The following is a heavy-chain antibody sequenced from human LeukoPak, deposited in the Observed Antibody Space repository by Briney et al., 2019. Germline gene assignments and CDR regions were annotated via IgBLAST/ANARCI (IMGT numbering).Heavy chain of an antibody. CDR3: ARDYDFWSGYPSYFDY. V-gene: IGHV3-74*01. Sequence: TGGSLRLSCAASGFTFSSYRMHWVRQAPGKGLVWVSRINSDGSSTNYADSVKGRFTISRDNAKNTLYLQMNGLRAEDTAVYYCARDYDFWSGYPSYFDYWGQGTLVTVSS. D-gene: IGHD3-3*01. J-gene: IGHJ4*02. CDR2: INSDGSST. CDR1: GFTFSSYR.